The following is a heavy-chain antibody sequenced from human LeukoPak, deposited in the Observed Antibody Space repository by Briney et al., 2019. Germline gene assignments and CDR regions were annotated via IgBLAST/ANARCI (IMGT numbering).Heavy chain of an antibody. J-gene: IGHJ4*02. CDR1: GYTFDTYG. D-gene: IGHD3-16*02. V-gene: IGHV1-18*01. Sequence: ASVTVSCKTSGYTFDTYGINWVRQAPGQGLEWVGWVSPYDGNTNYAQSFQGRVTITADESTSTAYMELSSLRSDDTAVYYCARDHVFITFGGVIVGYYFDYWGQGTLVTVSS. CDR2: VSPYDGNT. CDR3: ARDHVFITFGGVIVGYYFDY.